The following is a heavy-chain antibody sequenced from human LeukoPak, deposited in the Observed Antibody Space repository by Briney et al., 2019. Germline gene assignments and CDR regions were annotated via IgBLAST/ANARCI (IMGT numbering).Heavy chain of an antibody. V-gene: IGHV3-21*01. D-gene: IGHD3-9*01. CDR3: AREGDYDILTGYYEDY. Sequence: PGGSLRLSCAASGFTFSSYSMNWVRQAPGKGLEWVSSISSSSSYIYYADSVKGRFTISRDNAKNSLYLQMNSLRAEDTAVYYCAREGDYDILTGYYEDYWGQGTLVTVSS. CDR1: GFTFSSYS. J-gene: IGHJ4*02. CDR2: ISSSSSYI.